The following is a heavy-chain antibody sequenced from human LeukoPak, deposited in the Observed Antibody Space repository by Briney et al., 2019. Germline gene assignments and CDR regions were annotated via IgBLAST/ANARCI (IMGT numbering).Heavy chain of an antibody. CDR3: AXGGVRLVGLDYFDY. CDR2: IYSGGSK. D-gene: IGHD2-15*01. Sequence: PGGSLRLSCAAXGXXXXXNYXXXXXXXPGXGLEWVSVIYSGGSKXXSAYVKGRFTISRDNPKNTLYLQMNSLRAEDTAVYYCAXGGVRLVGLDYFDYWGPGALVTVSS. J-gene: IGHJ4*02. CDR1: GXXXXXNY. V-gene: IGHV3-53*01.